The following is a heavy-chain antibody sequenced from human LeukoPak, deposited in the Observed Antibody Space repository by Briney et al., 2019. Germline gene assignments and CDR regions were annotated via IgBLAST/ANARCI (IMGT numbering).Heavy chain of an antibody. CDR2: ITSSSRYI. Sequence: GGSLRLSCAASGFTFSSYAMSWVRQAPGKGLEWVSSITSSSRYIYYADSVKGRFTISRDNAKNSLYLQMNSLRAEDTAVYYCVSMVRGIGYWGQGTLVTASS. CDR1: GFTFSSYA. V-gene: IGHV3-21*01. CDR3: VSMVRGIGY. J-gene: IGHJ4*02. D-gene: IGHD3-10*01.